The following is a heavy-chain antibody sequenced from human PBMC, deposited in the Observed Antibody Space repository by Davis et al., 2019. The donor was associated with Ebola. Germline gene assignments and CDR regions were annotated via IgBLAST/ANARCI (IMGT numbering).Heavy chain of an antibody. Sequence: SETLSLTCAVYGGSFSGYYWSWIRQPPGKGLEWIGEINHSGSTNYNPSLKSRVTMSVDTSKKHFSLKLGSVTAADTAVYYCARGSQWLGPDYWGQGTLVTVSS. D-gene: IGHD6-19*01. J-gene: IGHJ4*02. V-gene: IGHV4-34*01. CDR2: INHSGST. CDR1: GGSFSGYY. CDR3: ARGSQWLGPDY.